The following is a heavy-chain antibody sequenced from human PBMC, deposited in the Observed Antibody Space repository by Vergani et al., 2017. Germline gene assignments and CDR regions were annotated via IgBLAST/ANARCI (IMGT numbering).Heavy chain of an antibody. CDR2: IKQDGSEK. D-gene: IGHD5-18*01. J-gene: IGHJ3*02. CDR1: GFTFSSYW. Sequence: EVQLVESGGGLVQPGGSLRLSCAASGFTFSSYWMSWVRQAPGKGLEWVANIKQDGSEKYYVDSVKGRFTISRDNAKNSLYLQMNSLRAEDTAVYYCAREDTAMVTGAFDIWGQGTMVTVSS. V-gene: IGHV3-7*01. CDR3: AREDTAMVTGAFDI.